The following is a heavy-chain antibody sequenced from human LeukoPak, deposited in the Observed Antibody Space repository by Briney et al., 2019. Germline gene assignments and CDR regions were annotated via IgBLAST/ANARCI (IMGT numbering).Heavy chain of an antibody. J-gene: IGHJ3*02. D-gene: IGHD2-2*01. Sequence: PGGSLRLSCAASGFTFSTYSMNWVRQAPGKGLEWVSSITSPVGRMYYADSLKGRITISRDNARSTLYLQMNSLRAEDTAVYYCAKRLSEFTSVEKAFDIWGQGTMVTVSS. CDR3: AKRLSEFTSVEKAFDI. V-gene: IGHV3-21*04. CDR2: ITSPVGRM. CDR1: GFTFSTYS.